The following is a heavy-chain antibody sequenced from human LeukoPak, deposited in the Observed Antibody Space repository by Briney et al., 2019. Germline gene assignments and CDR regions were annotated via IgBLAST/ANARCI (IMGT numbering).Heavy chain of an antibody. V-gene: IGHV1-2*02. CDR2: INPNSGGT. CDR3: ARDGLGDYYVYDY. J-gene: IGHJ4*02. D-gene: IGHD4-17*01. Sequence: ASVKVSCKASGYTFTGYYMHWVRQAPGQGLEWMGWINPNSGGTNYAQKFQGRVTMTRDTSISTAYMELSRLRSDDTAVYYCARDGLGDYYVYDYWGQGTLVTVSS. CDR1: GYTFTGYY.